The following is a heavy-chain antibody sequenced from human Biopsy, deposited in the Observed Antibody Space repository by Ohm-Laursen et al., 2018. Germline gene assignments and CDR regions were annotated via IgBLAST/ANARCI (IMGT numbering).Heavy chain of an antibody. CDR3: ARTPRDSFWSGSYKRGLWFDP. J-gene: IGHJ5*02. CDR2: VYNGGIT. CDR1: GDTFSGYY. V-gene: IGHV4-34*01. D-gene: IGHD3-3*01. Sequence: SETLSLTCAVYGDTFSGYYWSWIRQPPGKGLEWIGHVYNGGITNYNPSLKSRVTISKDTSKNQFSLQVNSVTAADTAVYYCARTPRDSFWSGSYKRGLWFDPWGQGTLVIVSS.